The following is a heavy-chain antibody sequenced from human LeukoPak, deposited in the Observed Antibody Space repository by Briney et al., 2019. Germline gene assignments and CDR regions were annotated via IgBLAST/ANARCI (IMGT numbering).Heavy chain of an antibody. D-gene: IGHD3-22*01. J-gene: IGHJ5*02. CDR2: IYYSGST. CDR3: ARAKVVSGYYYGGLNWFDP. Sequence: SETLSLTCAVSGGSISSGGYSWSWIRQHPGKGLEWIGYIYYSGSTYYNPSLKSRVTISVDTSKNQFSLKLSSVTAADTAVYYCARAKVVSGYYYGGLNWFDPWGQGTLVTVSS. CDR1: GGSISSGGYS. V-gene: IGHV4-31*11.